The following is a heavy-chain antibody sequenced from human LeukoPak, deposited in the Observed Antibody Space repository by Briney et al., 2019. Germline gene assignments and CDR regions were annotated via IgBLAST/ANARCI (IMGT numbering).Heavy chain of an antibody. CDR2: ISSSSSYI. J-gene: IGHJ6*02. Sequence: GGSLRLSCAASGFTFSSYSMNWVRQALGKGLEWVSSISSSSSYIYYADSVKGRFTISRDNAKNSLYLQMNSLRAEDTAVYYCARDQTVLWFGELFHEFGVHDDYYYYGMDVWGQGTTVTVSS. V-gene: IGHV3-21*01. D-gene: IGHD3-10*01. CDR3: ARDQTVLWFGELFHEFGVHDDYYYYGMDV. CDR1: GFTFSSYS.